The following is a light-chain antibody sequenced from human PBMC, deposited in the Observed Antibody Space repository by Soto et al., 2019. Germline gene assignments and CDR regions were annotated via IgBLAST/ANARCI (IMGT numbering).Light chain of an antibody. V-gene: IGKV3-20*01. CDR3: QQYGSSPLT. CDR1: QSVSSSY. J-gene: IGKJ4*01. CDR2: GAS. Sequence: EIVMTQSPATLSVSPGERATLSCRASQSVSSSYLAWYQQKPCQAPRLLIYGASSRATGIPDRLSGSGSGTDFTLTISRLEPEDFAVYYCQQYGSSPLTFGGGTKVDIK.